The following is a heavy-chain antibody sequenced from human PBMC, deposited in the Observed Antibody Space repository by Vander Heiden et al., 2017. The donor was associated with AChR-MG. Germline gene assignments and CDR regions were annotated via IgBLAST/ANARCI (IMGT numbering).Heavy chain of an antibody. J-gene: IGHJ4*02. CDR3: AVHCGGDCYSLGY. Sequence: SGGSISSSNWWSWVRQPPGKGLEWIGEIYHSGSTNYNPSLKSRVTISVDKSKNQFSLKLSSVTAADTAVYYFAVHCGGDCYSLGYWGQGTLVTVSS. CDR2: IYHSGST. D-gene: IGHD2-21*02. CDR1: GGSISSSNW. V-gene: IGHV4-4*02.